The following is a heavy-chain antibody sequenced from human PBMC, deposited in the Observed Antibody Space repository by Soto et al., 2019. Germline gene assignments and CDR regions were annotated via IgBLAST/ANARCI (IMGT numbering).Heavy chain of an antibody. Sequence: GGSLRLSCAASGFTFSSYGMHWVRQAPGKGLEWVAAIWYDGSNKYYADSVKGRFTISRDNSKNTLYLQMNSLRAEDTAVYYCASRRFGELSHFDYWGQGTLVTVSS. CDR1: GFTFSSYG. CDR3: ASRRFGELSHFDY. CDR2: IWYDGSNK. D-gene: IGHD3-10*01. V-gene: IGHV3-33*01. J-gene: IGHJ4*02.